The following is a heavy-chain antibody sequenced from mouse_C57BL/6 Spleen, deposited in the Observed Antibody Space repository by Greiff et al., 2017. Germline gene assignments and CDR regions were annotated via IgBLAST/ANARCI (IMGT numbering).Heavy chain of an antibody. J-gene: IGHJ3*01. D-gene: IGHD2-4*01. CDR3: ARQIYDYDGAWFAY. Sequence: QVQLKQSGAELVKPGASVKLSCKASGYTFTEYTIHWVKQRSGQGLEWIGWFYPGSGSIKYNEKFKDKATLTADKSSSTVYMELSRVTSEDAAVYFCARQIYDYDGAWFAYWGQGTLVTVSA. V-gene: IGHV1-62-2*01. CDR1: GYTFTEYT. CDR2: FYPGSGSI.